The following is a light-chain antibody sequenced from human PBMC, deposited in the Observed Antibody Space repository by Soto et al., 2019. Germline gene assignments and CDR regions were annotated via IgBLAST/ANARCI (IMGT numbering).Light chain of an antibody. Sequence: QSVLTQPPSASGTPGQRVTISCSGSSSNIGRNTVNWYQQLPGTAPKVLIYSNNQRPSGVPDRLSGSKSGTSASLAISGLQSEDEADYYCAAWDDSLNVVVFGGGTQLTVL. CDR1: SSNIGRNT. CDR2: SNN. V-gene: IGLV1-44*01. CDR3: AAWDDSLNVVV. J-gene: IGLJ2*01.